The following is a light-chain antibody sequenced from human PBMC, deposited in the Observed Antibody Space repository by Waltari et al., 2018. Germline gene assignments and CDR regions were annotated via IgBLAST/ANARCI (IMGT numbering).Light chain of an antibody. CDR2: KIS. CDR1: QSPVHSDGNTY. CDR3: MQGSHWPRT. V-gene: IGKV2-30*02. J-gene: IGKJ2*01. Sequence: VVTRATVVWPGPIGPAPALSARSSQSPVHSDGNTYLNWFHQRPGRSPRRLIYKISRLESGVPDRFSGSGSGTDFTLKISRVEAEDVGVYYCMQGSHWPRTFGQGTKLEI.